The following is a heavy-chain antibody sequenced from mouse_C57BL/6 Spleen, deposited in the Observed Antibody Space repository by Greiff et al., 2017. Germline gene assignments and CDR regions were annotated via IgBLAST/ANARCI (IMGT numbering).Heavy chain of an antibody. V-gene: IGHV1-59*01. CDR2: IDPSDSYT. CDR1: GYTFTSYW. J-gene: IGHJ4*01. CDR3: ARAGNLRITTPYYYAMDD. D-gene: IGHD1-1*01. Sequence: QVQLQQPGAELVRPGTSVTLSCKASGYTFTSYWMHWVKQRPGQGLEWIGVIDPSDSYTNYNQKFKGKATLTVDTSSSTAYMQLSSLTSEDSAVYYCARAGNLRITTPYYYAMDDWGQGTSVTVSS.